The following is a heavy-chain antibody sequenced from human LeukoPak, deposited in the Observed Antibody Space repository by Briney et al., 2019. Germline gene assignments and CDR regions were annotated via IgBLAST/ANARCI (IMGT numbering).Heavy chain of an antibody. J-gene: IGHJ4*02. Sequence: GGSLRLSCAASGFTFSRYWMHWVRQAPGKGLVWVSRINSDGSSTNYADSVKGRFTISRDNAKNTLYLQMNSLRAEDTAVYYCARRGAVAATGDYWGQGTLVTVSS. CDR2: INSDGSST. V-gene: IGHV3-74*01. CDR3: ARRGAVAATGDY. CDR1: GFTFSRYW. D-gene: IGHD2-15*01.